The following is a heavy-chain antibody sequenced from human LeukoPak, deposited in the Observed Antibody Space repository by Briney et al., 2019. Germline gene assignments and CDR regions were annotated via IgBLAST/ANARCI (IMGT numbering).Heavy chain of an antibody. J-gene: IGHJ6*03. CDR3: ARGRYMDV. V-gene: IGHV1-8*03. CDR2: MNPKSGDT. Sequence: ASVKVSCKTSGYISIDYEINWVRQATGQGLEWMGWMNPKSGDTGYEQKFQGRVTITRDSSISTVYMELSSLRSDDTALYYCARGRYMDVWGKGTTVTVSS. CDR1: GYISIDYE.